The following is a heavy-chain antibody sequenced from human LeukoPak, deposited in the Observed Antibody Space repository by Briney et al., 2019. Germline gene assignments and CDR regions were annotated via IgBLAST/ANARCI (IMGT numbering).Heavy chain of an antibody. J-gene: IGHJ6*03. CDR3: ARGPVFSSSWDGYYYYMDV. CDR1: GGSFSGYY. D-gene: IGHD6-13*01. V-gene: IGHV4-34*01. CDR2: INHSGST. Sequence: PSETLSLTCAVYGGSFSGYYWSWIRQPPGKGLEWIGEINHSGSTNYNPSLKSRVTISVDTSKNQFSLKLSSVTAADTAVYYCARGPVFSSSWDGYYYYMDVWGKGTTVTVSS.